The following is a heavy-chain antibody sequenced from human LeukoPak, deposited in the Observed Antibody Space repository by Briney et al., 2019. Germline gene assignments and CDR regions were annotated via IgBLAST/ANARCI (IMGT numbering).Heavy chain of an antibody. V-gene: IGHV4-4*07. CDR1: GGSISGYY. D-gene: IGHD6-13*01. Sequence: SETLSLTCTVSGGSISGYYWTWIRQPAGKGLEWIGRVYTSGGANYNPSLKSRVTMSVDTSKNQFSLKLNSVTAADTAVYYCARDSPLVYWGQGTLVTVSS. J-gene: IGHJ4*02. CDR3: ARDSPLVY. CDR2: VYTSGGA.